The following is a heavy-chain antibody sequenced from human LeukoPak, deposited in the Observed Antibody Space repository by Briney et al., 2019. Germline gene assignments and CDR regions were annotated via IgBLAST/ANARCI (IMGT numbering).Heavy chain of an antibody. CDR2: VWYDGRNK. D-gene: IGHD2-2*01. CDR1: GFTFRNYG. Sequence: GRSLRLSCGASGFTFRNYGMHWVRQAPGNGLEWVAVVWYDGRNKYYADSVKGRFTISRDNSKNTLYLQMDTLRAEDTAVYYCARGGCGITSCYDYWGQGTLVTVSS. J-gene: IGHJ4*02. CDR3: ARGGCGITSCYDY. V-gene: IGHV3-33*01.